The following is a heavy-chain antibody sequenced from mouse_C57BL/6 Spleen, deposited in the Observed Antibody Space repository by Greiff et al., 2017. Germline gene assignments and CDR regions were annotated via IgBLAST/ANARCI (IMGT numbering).Heavy chain of an antibody. V-gene: IGHV14-4*01. CDR1: GFNIKDDY. CDR3: TTYYYGSSYVG. J-gene: IGHJ2*01. D-gene: IGHD1-1*01. CDR2: IDPENGDT. Sequence: VQLQQSGAELVRPGASVKLSCTASGFNIKDDYMHWVKQRPEQGLEWIGWIDPENGDTEYASKFQGKATITADTSSNTAYLQLSSLTSEDTAVYYCTTYYYGSSYVGWGQGTTLTVSS.